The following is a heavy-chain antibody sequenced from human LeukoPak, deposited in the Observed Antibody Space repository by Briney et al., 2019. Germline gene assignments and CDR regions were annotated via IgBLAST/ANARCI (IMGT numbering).Heavy chain of an antibody. J-gene: IGHJ4*02. CDR1: GGSISSSSYY. D-gene: IGHD2-21*02. CDR3: ARLTAYCGGDCSDY. CDR2: IYYSGST. Sequence: PSETLSLTCTVSGGSISSSSYYWGWIRQPPGKGLEWIGYIYYSGSTNYNPSLKSRVTISVDTSKNQFSLKLSSVTAADTAVYYCARLTAYCGGDCSDYWGQGTLVTVSS. V-gene: IGHV4-61*05.